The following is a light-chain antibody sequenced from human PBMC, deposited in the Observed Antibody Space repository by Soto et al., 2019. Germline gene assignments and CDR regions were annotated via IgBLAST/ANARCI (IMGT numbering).Light chain of an antibody. V-gene: IGKV1-39*01. CDR2: AAS. CDR3: QQSSTSPRT. J-gene: IGKJ1*01. Sequence: IKLSQSPSFLSASVGDRITLTCRASQNISSSLIWYQQRPGKAPKLLLSAASSLQRGVPSRFSGGGSGTDFTLTISSLQPEDFATYYCQQSSTSPRTFGQGTKVHI. CDR1: QNISSS.